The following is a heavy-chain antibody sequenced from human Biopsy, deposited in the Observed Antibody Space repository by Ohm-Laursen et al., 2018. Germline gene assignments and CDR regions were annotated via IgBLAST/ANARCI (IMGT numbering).Heavy chain of an antibody. CDR2: IFYRGST. CDR3: ARDYDTSGYYYVS. V-gene: IGHV4-39*01. D-gene: IGHD3-22*01. J-gene: IGHJ5*02. CDR1: GGSISNNNYY. Sequence: GTLSLTCTVSGGSISNNNYYWVWIRQPPGKGLEWIGSIFYRGSTHYKPSFKSQVNISVDTSKNQFSLKLNLVTVADTAVYYCARDYDTSGYYYVSWGQGTLVTVSS.